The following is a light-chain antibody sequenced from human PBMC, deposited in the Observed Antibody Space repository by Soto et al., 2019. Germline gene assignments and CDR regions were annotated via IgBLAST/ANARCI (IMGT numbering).Light chain of an antibody. V-gene: IGKV3-20*01. CDR3: QQYGSSPEWT. CDR1: QSVSSSY. J-gene: IGKJ1*01. Sequence: IVLSQSSGSLSLYTGERATLSCRAIQSVSSSYLAWYQQKPGQAPRLLIYGASSRATGIPDRFSGSGSGTDFTLTISRLEPEDFAVYYCQQYGSSPEWTFGQGTKV. CDR2: GAS.